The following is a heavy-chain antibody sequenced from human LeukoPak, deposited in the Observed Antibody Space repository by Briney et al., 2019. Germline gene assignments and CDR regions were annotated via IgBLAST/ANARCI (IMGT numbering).Heavy chain of an antibody. CDR2: NYPGDSDT. V-gene: IGHV5-51*01. J-gene: IGHJ4*02. CDR1: GYRFTSYW. Sequence: GESLKISCKGSGYRFTSYWLGWVRQMPGKGLEWMVINYPGDSDTRYTPFFQGPVPIPDDQSISSSYLQWSSLKASDTAMYYCARSSVIWFGELLPIYFDYWGQGTLVTVSS. D-gene: IGHD3-10*01. CDR3: ARSSVIWFGELLPIYFDY.